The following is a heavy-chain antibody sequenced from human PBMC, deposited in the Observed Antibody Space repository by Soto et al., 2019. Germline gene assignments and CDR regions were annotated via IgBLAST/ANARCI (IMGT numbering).Heavy chain of an antibody. CDR2: IYSDSST. Sequence: GGGLIQPGGSLRLSCAASGFTVSSNYMKWVRQAPGKGLEWVSVIYSDSSTYYADSVKGRFTISRDNSKNTLYLQMNSLRAEDTAVYYCARTMVRGVILHWGQGTLVTVSS. V-gene: IGHV3-53*01. J-gene: IGHJ4*02. D-gene: IGHD3-10*01. CDR1: GFTVSSNY. CDR3: ARTMVRGVILH.